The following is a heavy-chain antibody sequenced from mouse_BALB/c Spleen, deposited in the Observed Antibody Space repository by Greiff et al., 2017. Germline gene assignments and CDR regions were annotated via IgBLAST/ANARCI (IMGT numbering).Heavy chain of an antibody. CDR3: ARSTEAY. D-gene: IGHD2-1*01. CDR1: GYTFTSYW. CDR2: INPSTGYT. J-gene: IGHJ3*01. Sequence: QVQLQQSGAELAKPGASVKMSCKASGYTFTSYWMHWVKQRPGQGLEWIGYINPSTGYTEYNQKFKDKATLTADKSSSTAYMQLSSLTSEDSAVYDCARSTEAYWGQGTLVTVSA. V-gene: IGHV1-7*01.